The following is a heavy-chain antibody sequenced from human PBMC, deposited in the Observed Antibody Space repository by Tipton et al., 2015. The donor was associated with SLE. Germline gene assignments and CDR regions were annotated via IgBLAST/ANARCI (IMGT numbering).Heavy chain of an antibody. J-gene: IGHJ1*01. V-gene: IGHV3-74*01. CDR1: GFTFSNSW. CDR2: VNTDGSSS. D-gene: IGHD3-22*01. Sequence: SGFTFSNSWMHWVRQAPGKGLVWASGVNTDGSSSYYADSVKGRFTISRDNAKNTLYLQMNSLRDEDTAVYHCVDVDRCWGQGTLVTVSS. CDR3: VDVDRC.